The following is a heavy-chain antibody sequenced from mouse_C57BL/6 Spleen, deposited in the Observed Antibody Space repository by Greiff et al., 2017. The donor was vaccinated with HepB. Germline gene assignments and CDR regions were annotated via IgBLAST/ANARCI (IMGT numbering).Heavy chain of an antibody. CDR3: ARADYSNYAMDY. D-gene: IGHD2-5*01. J-gene: IGHJ4*01. Sequence: DVQLQESGPGMVKPSQSLSLTCTVTGYSITSGYDWHWIRHFPGNKLEWMGYISYSGSTNYNPSLKSRISITHDTSKNHFFLKLNSVTTEDTATYYCARADYSNYAMDYWGQGTSVTVSS. CDR1: GYSITSGYD. V-gene: IGHV3-1*01. CDR2: ISYSGST.